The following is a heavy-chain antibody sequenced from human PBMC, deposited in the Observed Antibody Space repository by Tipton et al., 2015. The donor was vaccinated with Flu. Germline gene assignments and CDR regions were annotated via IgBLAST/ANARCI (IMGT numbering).Heavy chain of an antibody. D-gene: IGHD4-23*01. V-gene: IGHV5-51*01. J-gene: IGHJ4*02. CDR2: IYPGDSDT. CDR3: ARHRGSTVAIDY. Sequence: QLVQSGAEVKKPGESLKISCKASGYRFINYRIGWVRQMPGKGLEWMGIIYPGDSDTTYSPSFQGQVTISADKSITTAYLEWSSRKASDTAMYYCARHRGSTVAIDYWGQGTLVTVSS. CDR1: GYRFINYR.